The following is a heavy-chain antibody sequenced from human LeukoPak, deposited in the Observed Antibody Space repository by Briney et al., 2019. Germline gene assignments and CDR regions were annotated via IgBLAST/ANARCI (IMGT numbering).Heavy chain of an antibody. D-gene: IGHD2-15*01. CDR3: ARDLGYCSGGSCYRRWFDP. CDR1: GCTFSSYA. Sequence: SVKVSCKASGCTFSSYAISWVRQAPGQGLEWMGGIIPIFGTANYAQKFQGRVTITADKSTSTAYMELSSLRSEDTAVYYCARDLGYCSGGSCYRRWFDPWGQGTLVTVSS. V-gene: IGHV1-69*06. J-gene: IGHJ5*02. CDR2: IIPIFGTA.